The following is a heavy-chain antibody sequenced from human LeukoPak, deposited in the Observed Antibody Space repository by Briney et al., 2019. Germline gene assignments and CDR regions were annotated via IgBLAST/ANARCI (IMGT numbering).Heavy chain of an antibody. CDR1: GFTFSSYS. CDR3: ARDYATIFGVVIYYYGMDV. Sequence: GGSLRLSCAASGFTFSSYSMNWVRQAPGKGLEWVSSISSSSSYIYYADSVKGRFTISRDNAKNSLYLQMNSLRAEDTAVYYCARDYATIFGVVIYYYGMDVWGQGTTVTVSS. V-gene: IGHV3-21*01. CDR2: ISSSSSYI. D-gene: IGHD3-3*01. J-gene: IGHJ6*02.